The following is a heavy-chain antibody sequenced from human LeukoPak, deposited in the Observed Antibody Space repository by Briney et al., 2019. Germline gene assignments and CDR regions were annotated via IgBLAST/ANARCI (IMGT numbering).Heavy chain of an antibody. CDR3: ARGARWAYYFDY. J-gene: IGHJ4*02. CDR2: ISTRDSTI. CDR1: GFTFSSYE. Sequence: QAGGSLRLSCAASGFTFSSYEMNWVRQAPGKGLEWLSYISTRDSTIQYADSVKGRFTISRDNANNSVFLQMNNLRAEDSAIYYCARGARWAYYFDYWGQGSLVTVSS. D-gene: IGHD4-23*01. V-gene: IGHV3-48*03.